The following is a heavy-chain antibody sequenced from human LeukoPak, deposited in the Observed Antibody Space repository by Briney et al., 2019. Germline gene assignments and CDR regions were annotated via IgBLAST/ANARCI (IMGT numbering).Heavy chain of an antibody. J-gene: IGHJ4*02. D-gene: IGHD3-10*01. V-gene: IGHV1-8*01. CDR1: GYTFTTYD. CDR3: ATLGWFGDHGVYFDY. Sequence: ASVKVSCKASGYTFTTYDINWVRQATGQGLEWMGWMNPNSGNTGYAQKFQGRVTMTEDTSTDTAYMELSSLRSEDTAVYYCATLGWFGDHGVYFDYWGQGTLVTVSS. CDR2: MNPNSGNT.